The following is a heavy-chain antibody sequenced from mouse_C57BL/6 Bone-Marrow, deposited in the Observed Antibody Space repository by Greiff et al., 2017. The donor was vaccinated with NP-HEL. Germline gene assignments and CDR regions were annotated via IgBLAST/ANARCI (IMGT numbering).Heavy chain of an antibody. V-gene: IGHV1-64*01. CDR2: IHPNSGST. Sequence: VKLQQSGAELAKPGASVKLSCKASGYTFTSYCMHWVKQRPGQGLEWIGMIHPNSGSTNYNEKFKSKATLTVDKSSSTAYMRLSSLTSEDSAVYYCARRGPHYFDYWGQGTTLTVSS. J-gene: IGHJ2*01. CDR3: ARRGPHYFDY. CDR1: GYTFTSYC. D-gene: IGHD3-3*01.